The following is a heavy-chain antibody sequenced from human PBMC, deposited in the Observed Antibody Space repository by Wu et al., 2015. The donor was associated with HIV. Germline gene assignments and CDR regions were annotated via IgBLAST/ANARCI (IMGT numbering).Heavy chain of an antibody. D-gene: IGHD1-1*01. J-gene: IGHJ4*02. Sequence: QVQLVQSGAEVKRPGASVTISCNTSGYAFVDYGISWVRQAPGQGLEWMAWIRGARQVPRQGLEWLRWSTGQSDSAKYAQKFQDRVTVTTNTSASIVYMEMRSLTTDDTAVYYCARDGGIGLGRRVGLKFWGQGLVVDRLI. CDR3: ARDGGIGLGRRVGLKF. CDR1: GYAFVDYG. V-gene: IGHV1-18*01. CDR2: STGQSDSA.